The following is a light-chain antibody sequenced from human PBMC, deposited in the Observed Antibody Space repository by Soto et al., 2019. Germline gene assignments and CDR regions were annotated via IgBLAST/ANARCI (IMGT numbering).Light chain of an antibody. V-gene: IGLV1-40*01. J-gene: IGLJ2*01. Sequence: QAVVTQPPSVSGAPGERVTISCTGSSSDIGAGYRVRWYQQVPGTAPKLLIYDNTNRPSGVSVRFSGSKSGTSASLAISGLQAEDEADYYCQSFDKYLSAVVFGGGTQLTVL. CDR3: QSFDKYLSAVV. CDR2: DNT. CDR1: SSDIGAGYR.